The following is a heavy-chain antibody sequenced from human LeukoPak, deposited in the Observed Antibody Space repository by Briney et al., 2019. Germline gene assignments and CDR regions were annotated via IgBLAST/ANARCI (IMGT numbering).Heavy chain of an antibody. CDR3: ARGISEAVPGRYFQH. CDR2: INPNSGGT. V-gene: IGHV1-2*02. CDR1: GYSFTGYY. J-gene: IGHJ1*01. Sequence: ASVKVSRKTSGYSFTGYYIHWVRQAPGQGLEWMGWINPNSGGTNYAQNFQGRVTMTRDTSISTAYMELSRLRSDDTAVYFCARGISEAVPGRYFQHWGQGTLVTVSS. D-gene: IGHD6-19*01.